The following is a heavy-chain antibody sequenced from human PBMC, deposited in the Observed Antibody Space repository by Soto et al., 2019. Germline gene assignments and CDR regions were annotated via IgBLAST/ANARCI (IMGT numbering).Heavy chain of an antibody. J-gene: IGHJ4*02. CDR2: IFYSGST. CDR1: GGSISSSSNL. CDR3: ASLGTTVYSLDS. V-gene: IGHV4-4*02. D-gene: IGHD4-4*01. Sequence: SETLSLTCAVSGGSISSSSNLWTWVRQPPGKGLEWIGDIFYSGSTNYNPSLRGRVTISVDKSGNQFSLKLSSVAAADTAVYFCASLGTTVYSLDSWGQGALVTVSS.